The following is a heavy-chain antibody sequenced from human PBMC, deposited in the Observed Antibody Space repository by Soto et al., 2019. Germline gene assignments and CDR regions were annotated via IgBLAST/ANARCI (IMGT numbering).Heavy chain of an antibody. CDR2: FYHSGSS. D-gene: IGHD6-19*01. CDR1: GGSISSYY. J-gene: IGHJ4*02. CDR3: ARTYSSDWSLGY. Sequence: PSGTLSLTCTVSGGSISSYYWSWFRQPPGKGLEWIGYFYHSGSSSYSPALKSRVTISVDTSKNQFSLNLSSVTAADTAVYYCARTYSSDWSLGYWGQGTLVNVS. V-gene: IGHV4-59*01.